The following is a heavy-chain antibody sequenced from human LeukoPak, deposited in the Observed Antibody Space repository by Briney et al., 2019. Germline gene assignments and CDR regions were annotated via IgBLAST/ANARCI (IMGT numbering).Heavy chain of an antibody. Sequence: PGGSLRLSCAASGFIFSTHAMSWVRQAPGKGLEWVSGISGGGTSTYHADSVKGRVSISRDNSKSTLYLEMNSLRAEDTAVYYCARGPNYDSSGYYYCFLIGHYWGQGTLVTVSS. V-gene: IGHV3-23*01. CDR3: ARGPNYDSSGYYYCFLIGHY. CDR1: GFIFSTHA. CDR2: ISGGGTST. J-gene: IGHJ4*02. D-gene: IGHD3-22*01.